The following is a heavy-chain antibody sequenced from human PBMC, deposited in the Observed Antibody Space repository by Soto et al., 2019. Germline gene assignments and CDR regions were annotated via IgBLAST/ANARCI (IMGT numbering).Heavy chain of an antibody. V-gene: IGHV2-5*02. J-gene: IGHJ4*02. Sequence: QITLKESGPALVKPTQTLTLTCTFSGFSLSTSGVGVGWIRQPPGKALEWLALIYWDDDKRYSPSLKSRLTITXXTXXXXXXXXXXXXXXXXXXXXXXAHSLIXXWXSRGAFDYWGQGTLVTVSS. D-gene: IGHD3-16*01. CDR1: GFSLSTSGVG. CDR3: AHSLIXXWXSRGAFDY. CDR2: IYWDDDK.